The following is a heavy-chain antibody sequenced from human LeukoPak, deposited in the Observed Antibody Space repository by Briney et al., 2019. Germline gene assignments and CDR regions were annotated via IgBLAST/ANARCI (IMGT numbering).Heavy chain of an antibody. CDR2: VTYDGRNK. J-gene: IGHJ4*02. Sequence: PGGSLRLSCAASGLTFSSDDMHWVRQAPGKGLEWVAVVTYDGRNKFYGDSVKGRFTISRDNSKDTLYLQMSGLTVEDTAVYYCARTYDSSRYQDYFDYRGQGTLVTVSS. V-gene: IGHV3-30*15. D-gene: IGHD3-22*01. CDR3: ARTYDSSRYQDYFDY. CDR1: GLTFSSDD.